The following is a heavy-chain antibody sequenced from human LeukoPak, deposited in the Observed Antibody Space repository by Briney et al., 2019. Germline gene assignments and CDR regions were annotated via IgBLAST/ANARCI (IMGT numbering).Heavy chain of an antibody. Sequence: GGSLRLSCAASGFIFRNYAMSWVRQGPARGLEWVSSLRGDGETFYADSVKGRFTLSRDDSRNTVYLQLNNLRVEDTAIYYCAKTSWVSNVDAVLWGQGTLVTVSS. D-gene: IGHD3-16*01. J-gene: IGHJ4*02. CDR1: GFIFRNYA. V-gene: IGHV3-23*01. CDR2: LRGDGET. CDR3: AKTSWVSNVDAVL.